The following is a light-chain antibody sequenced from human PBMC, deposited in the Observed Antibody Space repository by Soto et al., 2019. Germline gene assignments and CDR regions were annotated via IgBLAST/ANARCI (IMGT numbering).Light chain of an antibody. CDR3: QQLSMYPAT. CDR1: QDIGIY. Sequence: IQLTQSPSSLSASVGDRVTITCRASQDIGIYLAWYQQKPGEAPKLLIYDGSTLYVGVPSRFSGSGSGTDFALPVTSLQDEDLATYDCQQLSMYPATFGGGPKVEIK. V-gene: IGKV1-9*01. J-gene: IGKJ4*01. CDR2: DGS.